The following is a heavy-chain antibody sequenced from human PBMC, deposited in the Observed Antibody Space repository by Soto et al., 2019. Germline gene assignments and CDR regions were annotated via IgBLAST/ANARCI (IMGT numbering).Heavy chain of an antibody. D-gene: IGHD3-22*01. Sequence: EVQLVESGGGLIQPGGSLRLSCAASGFTVSSNYMSWVRQAPGKGLEWVSVIYSGGSTYYADSVKGRFTISRDNSKNTLYIQMNSLGAEDTAVYYCARDRVESGYPEYFQHWGQGTLVTVSS. J-gene: IGHJ1*01. CDR3: ARDRVESGYPEYFQH. CDR2: IYSGGST. V-gene: IGHV3-53*01. CDR1: GFTVSSNY.